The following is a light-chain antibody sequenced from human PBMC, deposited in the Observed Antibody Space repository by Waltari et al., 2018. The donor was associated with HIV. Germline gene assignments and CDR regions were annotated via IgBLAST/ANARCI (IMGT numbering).Light chain of an antibody. CDR2: GAS. CDR1: QSVSSN. V-gene: IGKV3-15*01. J-gene: IGKJ2*01. Sequence: EIVMTQSPVTLSVSPGERATLSCRASQSVSSNLAWSQQKPGQAPRLLIYGASTRATGIPARFSGSGSGTEFTLTISSLQSEDFAVYYCQHYNNWPPYTFGQGTKLEIK. CDR3: QHYNNWPPYT.